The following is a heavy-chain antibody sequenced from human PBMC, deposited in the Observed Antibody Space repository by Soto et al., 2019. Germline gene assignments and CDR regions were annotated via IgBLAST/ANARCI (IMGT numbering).Heavy chain of an antibody. V-gene: IGHV3-23*01. J-gene: IGHJ6*02. D-gene: IGHD2-15*01. CDR1: GFTFSRYA. Sequence: EGQLLEPGGGLVRPGGSLTLSCAGSGFTFSRYAMTWVRQAPGKGLEWVSSITVTDGRRKYADSVKGRFTISTDTHKNRVYLQMNSLRAEDTALYYCATESMYVVGVGSTLDHYYGMDVWGQGTTVIVS. CDR2: ITVTDGRR. CDR3: ATESMYVVGVGSTLDHYYGMDV.